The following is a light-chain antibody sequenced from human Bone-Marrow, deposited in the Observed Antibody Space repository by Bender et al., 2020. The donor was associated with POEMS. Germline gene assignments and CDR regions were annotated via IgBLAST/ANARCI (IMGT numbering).Light chain of an antibody. J-gene: IGLJ3*02. V-gene: IGLV1-44*01. CDR3: GFWDDSLNGWV. Sequence: QSVLTQPPSASGTPGQRVTIPCSGVSSNIGAHAVNWYQHLPGTAPKLLIYTSHRRPSEVPVRFAGSRSGTSASLAMCGLQSEDEADYYGGFWDDSLNGWVFGGVTKLTVL. CDR1: SSNIGAHA. CDR2: TSH.